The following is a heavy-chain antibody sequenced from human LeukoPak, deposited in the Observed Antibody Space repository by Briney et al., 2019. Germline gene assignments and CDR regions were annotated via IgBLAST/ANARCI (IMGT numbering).Heavy chain of an antibody. J-gene: IGHJ4*02. D-gene: IGHD3-10*01. Sequence: KASGTLSLTCAVSGGSISSSNWWSWVRQPPGKGLEWIGEIYHSGSTNYNPSLKSRVTISVDKSKNQFSLKLSSVTAADTAVYYCAREGRGSGSYQYYFDYWGQGTLVTASS. CDR3: AREGRGSGSYQYYFDY. CDR2: IYHSGST. V-gene: IGHV4-4*02. CDR1: GGSISSSNW.